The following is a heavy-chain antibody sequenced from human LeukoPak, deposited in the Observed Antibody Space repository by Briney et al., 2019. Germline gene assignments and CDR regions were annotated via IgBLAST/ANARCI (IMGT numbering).Heavy chain of an antibody. J-gene: IGHJ4*02. Sequence: GGSLRLSCAASGFTFSSYWMSWVRQAPGKGLEWVANIRQDGSVQNYVDSVKGRFTISRDNPKNSVYLQMSSLRAEDTAVYYCLVTTRSRGFDYWGQGTMVTVSS. CDR3: LVTTRSRGFDY. CDR2: IRQDGSVQ. V-gene: IGHV3-7*01. CDR1: GFTFSSYW. D-gene: IGHD1/OR15-1a*01.